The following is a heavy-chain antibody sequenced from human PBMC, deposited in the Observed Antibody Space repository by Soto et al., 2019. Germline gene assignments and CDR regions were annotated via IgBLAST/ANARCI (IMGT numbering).Heavy chain of an antibody. CDR1: GFTFSSYW. CDR2: IKQHGSER. Sequence: DVQLVESGGGLVQPGGSLRLSCAASGFTFSSYWMSWVRQAPGKGLEWVANIKQHGSERWYVDSVKGRFTISRDNAKNSLYLQMNSLRPEDTAVYFCAGEAGGVSGYWGQGTLVTVSS. D-gene: IGHD2-8*02. CDR3: AGEAGGVSGY. V-gene: IGHV3-7*05. J-gene: IGHJ4*02.